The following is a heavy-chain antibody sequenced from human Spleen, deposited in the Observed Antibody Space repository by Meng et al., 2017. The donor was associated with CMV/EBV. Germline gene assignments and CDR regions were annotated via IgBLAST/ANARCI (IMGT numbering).Heavy chain of an antibody. CDR1: GFTFSSYG. J-gene: IGHJ6*02. CDR3: MAWYSDGMDV. D-gene: IGHD6-13*01. Sequence: GESLKISCAASGFTFSSYGMHWVRQAPGKGLEWVAVIWHDGSNKYYADSVKGRFTISRDNSKNTAYLQMNSLKTEDTAVYYCMAWYSDGMDVWGQGTTVTVSS. CDR2: IWHDGSNK. V-gene: IGHV3-33*01.